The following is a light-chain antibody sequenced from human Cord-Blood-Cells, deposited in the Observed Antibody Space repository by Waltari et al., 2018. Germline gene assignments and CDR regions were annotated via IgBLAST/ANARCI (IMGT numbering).Light chain of an antibody. CDR3: QQYNSYSYT. CDR1: QSISSW. V-gene: IGKV1-5*03. J-gene: IGKJ2*01. Sequence: DIQMTQSPSTLSASLVDRVTITCRASQSISSWLAWYQQKPGKAPKLLIYKASSLESGVPSRFSGSGSGTEFTLTISSLQPDDFATYYCQQYNSYSYTFGQGTKLEIK. CDR2: KAS.